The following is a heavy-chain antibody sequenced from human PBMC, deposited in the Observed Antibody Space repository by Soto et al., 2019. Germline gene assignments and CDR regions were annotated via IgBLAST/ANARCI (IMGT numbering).Heavy chain of an antibody. V-gene: IGHV1-3*01. CDR2: INAGNGNT. D-gene: IGHD5-12*01. CDR3: VKDHDEDFGYDLDYFNY. CDR1: GYTFTSYA. Sequence: GASVKVSCKASGYTFTSYAMHWVRHAPGQRLEWMGWINAGNGNTKYSQKFQGRVTITRDTSASTAYMELSSLRSEDTARYFCVKDHDEDFGYDLDYFNYWGQGTLVTVSS. J-gene: IGHJ4*02.